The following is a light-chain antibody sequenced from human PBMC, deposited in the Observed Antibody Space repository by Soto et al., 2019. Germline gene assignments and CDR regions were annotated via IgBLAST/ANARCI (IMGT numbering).Light chain of an antibody. CDR3: KSYDSSLSGPRI. CDR2: DNT. J-gene: IGLJ2*01. Sequence: QSVLTQPPSVSGAPGQRVTISCTGSSSNIGAGFHVHWYQQVPGTAPKLLIYDNTNRPSGVPDRFSASKSGSSASLAITGLQAEDEAIYYCKSYDSSLSGPRIFGGGTKLTVL. CDR1: SSNIGAGFH. V-gene: IGLV1-40*01.